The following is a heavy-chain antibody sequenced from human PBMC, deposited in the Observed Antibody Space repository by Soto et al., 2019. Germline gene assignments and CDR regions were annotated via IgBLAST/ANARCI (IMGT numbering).Heavy chain of an antibody. CDR2: VFYTGRA. J-gene: IGHJ6*02. V-gene: IGHV4-59*01. Sequence: SDTLSLTWPFSGFSLGSYYWIWIRPPPGKGLEWIGYVFYTGRANYNASLKSRVSISLDTSNYQFSLKLSSVTAADTAVYYCARDGDGRMTTNPYYYNGMDVWGPGTTVTVSS. CDR1: GFSLGSYY. D-gene: IGHD4-4*01. CDR3: ARDGDGRMTTNPYYYNGMDV.